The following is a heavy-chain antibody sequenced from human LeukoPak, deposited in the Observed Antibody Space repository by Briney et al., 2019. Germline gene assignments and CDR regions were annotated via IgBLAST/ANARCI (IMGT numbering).Heavy chain of an antibody. CDR1: GGTFSSYA. D-gene: IGHD3-16*01. CDR2: IIPIFGTA. CDR3: ARLGAGVASSNY. V-gene: IGHV1-69*05. J-gene: IGHJ4*02. Sequence: ASVKVSCKASGGTFSSYAISWVRQAPGQGLEWMGGIIPIFGTANYAQKFQGRVTITTDESTSTAYMELSSLRSEDTAVYYCARLGAGVASSNYWGQGTLVTVSS.